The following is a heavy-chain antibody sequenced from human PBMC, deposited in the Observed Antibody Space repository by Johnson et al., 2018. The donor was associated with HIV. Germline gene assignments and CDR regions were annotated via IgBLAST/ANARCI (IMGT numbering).Heavy chain of an antibody. Sequence: VLLVESGGGLVQPGGSLRLSCAASGFTVSSNYMSWVRQAPGKGLEWVSVIYSGGSTYYAASVKGRFTISRDNSKNTLYLQMNSLRAEDTAVYYCVTLVVALPFDIWGQGTGVTVSS. CDR2: IYSGGST. J-gene: IGHJ3*02. CDR3: VTLVVALPFDI. D-gene: IGHD2-15*01. CDR1: GFTVSSNY. V-gene: IGHV3-66*01.